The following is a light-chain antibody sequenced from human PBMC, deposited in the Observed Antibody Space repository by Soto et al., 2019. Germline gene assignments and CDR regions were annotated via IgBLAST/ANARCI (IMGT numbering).Light chain of an antibody. CDR3: SSYASSTTPYV. CDR1: SSDVGSYNL. CDR2: EGS. V-gene: IGLV2-14*02. Sequence: QSVLTQPASVSGSPGQSITISCTGTSSDVGSYNLVSWYQQHPGKAPKLMIYEGSKRPSGVSNRFSGSKSCNTASLTISGLQAEDEADYYCSSYASSTTPYVFGTGTKVTVL. J-gene: IGLJ1*01.